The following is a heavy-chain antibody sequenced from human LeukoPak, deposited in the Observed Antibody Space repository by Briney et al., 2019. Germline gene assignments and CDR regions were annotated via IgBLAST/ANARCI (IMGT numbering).Heavy chain of an antibody. Sequence: GGSLRLSCAASGFTFSRYWMSWVRQAPGKGLEWVSGISGFGGSTYYAPSVKGRLTISRDNFGNMLYLHLDSLRVEDTAIYYCARRSGSSWSSFDYWGQGALVTVSS. CDR2: ISGFGGST. CDR3: ARRSGSSWSSFDY. J-gene: IGHJ4*02. D-gene: IGHD6-13*01. CDR1: GFTFSRYW. V-gene: IGHV3-23*01.